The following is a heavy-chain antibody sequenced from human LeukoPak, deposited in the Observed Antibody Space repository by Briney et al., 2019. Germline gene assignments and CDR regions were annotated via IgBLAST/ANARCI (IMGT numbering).Heavy chain of an antibody. Sequence: PSETLSLTCAVYGGSFSGYYWSWIRQPPGKGLEWIGEINHSGSTNYNPSLKSRVTISVDTSKNQFSLKLSSVTAADTAVYYCARGSPRDGYACDFWGQGTLVTVSS. CDR2: INHSGST. J-gene: IGHJ4*02. CDR1: GGSFSGYY. D-gene: IGHD5-24*01. V-gene: IGHV4-34*01. CDR3: ARGSPRDGYACDF.